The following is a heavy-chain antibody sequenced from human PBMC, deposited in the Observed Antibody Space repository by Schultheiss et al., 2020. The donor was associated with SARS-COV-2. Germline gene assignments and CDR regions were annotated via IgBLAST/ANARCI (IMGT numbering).Heavy chain of an antibody. Sequence: ASVKVSCKASGYTFTSYGILWVRQAPGQGLEWMGWISAYNGNTNYAQKLQGRVTMTTDTSTSTAYMELRSLRSDDTAVYYCARGLDLGGRWVEWWYNCYYYXMXXWGXGTXVTVSS. CDR1: GYTFTSYG. CDR2: ISAYNGNT. J-gene: IGHJ6*02. D-gene: IGHD2-15*01. CDR3: ARGLDLGGRWVEWWYNCYYYXMXX. V-gene: IGHV1-18*04.